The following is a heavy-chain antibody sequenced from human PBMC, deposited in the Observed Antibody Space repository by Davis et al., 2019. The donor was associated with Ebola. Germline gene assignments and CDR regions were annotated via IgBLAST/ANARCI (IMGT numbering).Heavy chain of an antibody. CDR2: ISAYNGNT. CDR1: GYTFTSYG. D-gene: IGHD5-12*01. CDR3: ARGTAKSIVATITHYYCGMDV. Sequence: AASVKVSCKASGYTFTSYGISWVRQAPGQGLEWMGWISAYNGNTNYAQKLQGRVTMTTDTSTSTAYMELRSLRSDDTAVYYCARGTAKSIVATITHYYCGMDVWGQGTTVTVSS. J-gene: IGHJ6*02. V-gene: IGHV1-18*01.